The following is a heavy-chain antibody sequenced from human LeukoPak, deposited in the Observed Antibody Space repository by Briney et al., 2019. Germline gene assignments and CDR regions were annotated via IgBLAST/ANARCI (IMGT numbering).Heavy chain of an antibody. D-gene: IGHD5-12*01. CDR1: GFTFNNYG. V-gene: IGHV3-30*18. CDR2: ISYDGRNE. J-gene: IGHJ4*02. Sequence: GGSLRLSCAASGFTFNNYGMHWVRQAPGKGLEWVAVISYDGRNEYYADFVKGRFTISRDNSKNTLSLQMNGLKPEDTAVYYCAKSVASDAYWGQGTLVTVSS. CDR3: AKSVASDAY.